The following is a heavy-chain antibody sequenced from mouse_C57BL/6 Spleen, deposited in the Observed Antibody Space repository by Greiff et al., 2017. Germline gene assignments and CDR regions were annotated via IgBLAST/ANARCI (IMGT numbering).Heavy chain of an antibody. D-gene: IGHD1-1*01. Sequence: EVQLQQSGGDLVKPGGSLKLSCAASGFTFSSYGMSWVRQTPDQRLEWVATISSGGSYTYYPDSVKGRFTISRANAKNTLYLQMSSLKAEDTAMYYCARMRYYGSQYFMDYWGQGTSVTVSS. CDR2: ISSGGSYT. CDR1: GFTFSSYG. V-gene: IGHV5-6*01. CDR3: ARMRYYGSQYFMDY. J-gene: IGHJ4*01.